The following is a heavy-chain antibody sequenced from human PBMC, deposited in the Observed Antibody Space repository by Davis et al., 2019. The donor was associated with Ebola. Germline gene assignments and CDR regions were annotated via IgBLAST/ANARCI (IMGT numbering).Heavy chain of an antibody. CDR2: IYYTGES. CDR3: TRGRYYDLD. J-gene: IGHJ4*02. D-gene: IGHD3-9*01. V-gene: IGHV4-59*02. CDR1: GGSVSNYY. Sequence: SETLSLTCAVSGGSVSNYYWTWIRQPPGKRLEWIGYIYYTGESNYNPSLMSRVSISIDASKNQLSLELSSVTAADTAVYYCTRGRYYDLDWGQGTLVTVSS.